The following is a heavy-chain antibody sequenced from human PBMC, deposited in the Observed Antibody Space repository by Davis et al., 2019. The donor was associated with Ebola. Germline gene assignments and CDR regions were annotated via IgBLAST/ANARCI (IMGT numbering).Heavy chain of an antibody. J-gene: IGHJ5*02. Sequence: GESLKISCAASGFIFSSYAMSWVRQAPGQGLEWVSSISVRSITYHADSVKGRFTISRDNSENTLYLQMNSLRAEDTAVYYCAKVHPPTTVTTGWFDPWGQGTLVTVSS. CDR2: ISVRSIT. D-gene: IGHD4-17*01. CDR3: AKVHPPTTVTTGWFDP. V-gene: IGHV3-23*01. CDR1: GFIFSSYA.